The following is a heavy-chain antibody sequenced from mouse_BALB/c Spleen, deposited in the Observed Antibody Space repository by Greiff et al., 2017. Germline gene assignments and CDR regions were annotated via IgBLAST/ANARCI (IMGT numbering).Heavy chain of an antibody. V-gene: IGHV5-6-5*01. CDR1: GFTFSSYA. J-gene: IGHJ2*01. Sequence: DVKLVESGGGLVKPGGSLKLSCAASGFTFSSYAMSWVRQTPEKRLEWVASISSGGSTYYPDSVKGRFTISRDNARNILYLQMSSLRSEDTAMYYCARENYYGSSPHYFDYWGQGTTLTVSS. CDR3: ARENYYGSSPHYFDY. D-gene: IGHD1-1*01. CDR2: ISSGGST.